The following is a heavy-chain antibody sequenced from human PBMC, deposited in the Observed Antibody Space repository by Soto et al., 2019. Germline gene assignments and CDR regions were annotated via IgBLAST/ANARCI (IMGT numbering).Heavy chain of an antibody. CDR2: IIPIFGTA. CDR1: GGTFSSYA. Sequence: SVKVSCKASGGTFSSYALSWVRQAPGQGLEWMGGIIPIFGTADYAQKFQGRVTITADDSTSTAYMELSSLRSEDTAVYYCESHPVSYYYYGMDVWGQGTTVTVSS. V-gene: IGHV1-69*13. J-gene: IGHJ6*02. CDR3: ESHPVSYYYYGMDV.